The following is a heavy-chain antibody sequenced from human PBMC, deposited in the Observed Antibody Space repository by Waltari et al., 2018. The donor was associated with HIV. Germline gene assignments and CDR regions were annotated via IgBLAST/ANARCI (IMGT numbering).Heavy chain of an antibody. J-gene: IGHJ4*02. D-gene: IGHD1-26*01. V-gene: IGHV4-59*01. CDR3: ARSGSYRGYFDY. CDR2: IYYSGST. Sequence: QVQLQESGPGLVKPSETLSLTCTVSGGSIRSYYWSWIRQPPGEGLEWIGYIYYSGSTNYNPSLKSRVTISVDTSKNQFSLKLSSVTAADTAVYYCARSGSYRGYFDYWGQGTLVTVSS. CDR1: GGSIRSYY.